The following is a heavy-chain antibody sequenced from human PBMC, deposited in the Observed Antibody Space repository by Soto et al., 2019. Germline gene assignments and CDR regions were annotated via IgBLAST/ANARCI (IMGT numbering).Heavy chain of an antibody. CDR2: INPSGGST. V-gene: IGHV1-46*03. D-gene: IGHD4-17*01. CDR3: ARSGLNYGDYVGNWFDP. Sequence: GASVKVSCKASGYTFTSYYMHWVRQAPGQGLEWMGIINPSGGSTSYAQKFQGRVTMTRDTSTSTVYMELSSLRSEDTAVYYCARSGLNYGDYVGNWFDPWGQGTLVTVSS. J-gene: IGHJ5*02. CDR1: GYTFTSYY.